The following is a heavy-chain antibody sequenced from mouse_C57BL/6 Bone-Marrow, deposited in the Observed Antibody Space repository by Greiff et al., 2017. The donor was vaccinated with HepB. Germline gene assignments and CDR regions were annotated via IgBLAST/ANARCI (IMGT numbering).Heavy chain of an antibody. J-gene: IGHJ3*01. CDR3: ASKIFYDYLACFAY. D-gene: IGHD2-4*01. Sequence: VKLMESGPELVKPGASVKISCKASGYAFSSSWMNWVKQRPGKGLEWIGRIYPGDGDTNYNGKVKGKVTLTADKSSSTAYMQLSSLTSEDSAVYCCASKIFYDYLACFAYWGQGTLVTVSA. CDR1: GYAFSSSW. V-gene: IGHV1-82*01. CDR2: IYPGDGDT.